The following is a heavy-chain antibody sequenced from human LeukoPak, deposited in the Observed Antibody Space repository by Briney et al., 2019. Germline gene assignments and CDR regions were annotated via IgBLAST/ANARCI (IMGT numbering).Heavy chain of an antibody. CDR1: GGSISSSSDY. D-gene: IGHD2-2*01. Sequence: SETLSLTCTVSGGSISSSSDYWGWIRQPPGKGLEWSGSIYYRGNTYYNPSLKSRVTISVDTSKNQFSLKLSSVTAADTAVYYCARQLGYCSSTSCYADKVDYWGQGTLVTVSS. CDR2: IYYRGNT. CDR3: ARQLGYCSSTSCYADKVDY. J-gene: IGHJ4*02. V-gene: IGHV4-39*01.